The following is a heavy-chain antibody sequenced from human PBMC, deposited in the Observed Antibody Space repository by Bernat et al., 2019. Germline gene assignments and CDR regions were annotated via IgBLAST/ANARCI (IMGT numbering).Heavy chain of an antibody. D-gene: IGHD1-26*01. V-gene: IGHV3-33*08. CDR1: GFTFSNYG. CDR3: ARGPIQIVGATGPLDY. CDR2: IWYDGSNK. Sequence: VQLLESGGGLVQPGGSLRLSCAASGFTFSNYGMHWVRQAPGKGLEWVAIIWYDGSNKYYADSVKGRFTISRDNSKNTLYLQMSSLRAEDTAVYYCARGPIQIVGATGPLDYWGQGTLVTVSS. J-gene: IGHJ4*02.